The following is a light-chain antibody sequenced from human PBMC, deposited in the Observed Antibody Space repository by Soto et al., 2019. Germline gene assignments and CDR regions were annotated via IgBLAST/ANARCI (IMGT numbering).Light chain of an antibody. V-gene: IGKV1-5*03. CDR1: QSLNDW. J-gene: IGKJ1*01. Sequence: DIQMTQSPSTLSASVGDRVTITCRASQSLNDWLAWFQQKPGKAPNLLIYKVSNLESGVPSRFSGSVSGTEFTLTISSLQPDDFATYYCQQYNGYSWAFGQGTKVEIK. CDR3: QQYNGYSWA. CDR2: KVS.